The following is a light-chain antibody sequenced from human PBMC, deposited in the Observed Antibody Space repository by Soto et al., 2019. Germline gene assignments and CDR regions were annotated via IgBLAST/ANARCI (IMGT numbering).Light chain of an antibody. V-gene: IGLV2-14*03. CDR1: SSDVGAYNY. J-gene: IGLJ2*01. CDR3: SSYTRSSPLV. Sequence: QAVVTQPASVSGSPGQSITISCTGTSSDVGAYNYVSWYQQHPGNAPKLMIYDVSNRPSGVSNRFSGSKSGNTASLTISGLQAEDEAAYYCSSYTRSSPLVFGGGTKVTVL. CDR2: DVS.